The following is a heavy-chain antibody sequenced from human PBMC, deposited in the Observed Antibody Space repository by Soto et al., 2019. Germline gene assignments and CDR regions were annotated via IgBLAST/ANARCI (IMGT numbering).Heavy chain of an antibody. CDR1: GFTFSSYV. V-gene: IGHV3-33*01. J-gene: IGHJ4*02. D-gene: IGHD2-2*01. CDR2: IWYDGSNK. Sequence: GSLRLSCAASGFTFSSYVMHWVRQAPGKGLEWAAVIWYDGSNKYYADSVKGRFTISRDNSKNTLYLQMNSLRAEDTAVYYCAVIFVVVPAAMGPGTGWGQGTLVTVSS. CDR3: AVIFVVVPAAMGPGTG.